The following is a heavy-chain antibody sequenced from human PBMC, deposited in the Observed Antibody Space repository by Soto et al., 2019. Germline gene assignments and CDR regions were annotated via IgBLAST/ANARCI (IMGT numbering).Heavy chain of an antibody. CDR1: GGAISSGGYY. CDR2: IYYSGST. CDR3: AISVFP. Sequence: QVQLQASGPGLVKPSQTMSLTCTVSGGAISSGGYYRNSIRQHPGKVLEWIGYIYYSGSTCYNPSLKGRVTVSVDTSTHQFALKLSSVTAAYTAVYCCAISVFPWGQGTLVTVSS. J-gene: IGHJ5*02. V-gene: IGHV4-31*03.